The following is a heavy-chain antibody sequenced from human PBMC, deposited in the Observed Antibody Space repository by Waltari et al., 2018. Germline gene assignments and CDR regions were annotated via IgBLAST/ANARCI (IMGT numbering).Heavy chain of an antibody. D-gene: IGHD6-25*01. CDR2: ISYDGSNK. V-gene: IGHV3-30*18. J-gene: IGHJ6*03. CDR3: AKDSAAYYYYMDV. CDR1: GCTFSSYG. Sequence: QVQLVESGGGVVQPGRSLRLSCAASGCTFSSYGMHGVRQAPGKGLEWVAVISYDGSNKYYADSVKGRFTISRDNSKNTLYLQMNSLRAEDTAVYYCAKDSAAYYYYMDVWGKGTTVTVSS.